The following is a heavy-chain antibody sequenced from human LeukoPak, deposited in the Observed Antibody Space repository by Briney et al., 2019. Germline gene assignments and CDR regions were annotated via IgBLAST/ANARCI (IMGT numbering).Heavy chain of an antibody. Sequence: GASVKVSCKASGYTFTGYYMHWVRQAPGQGLEWMGWINPNSGGTNYAQKFQGRVTMTRDTSISTAYMELSRLRSDDTAVYYCARVVDTAMALYYFDYWGQGTLVTVSS. D-gene: IGHD5-18*01. CDR3: ARVVDTAMALYYFDY. V-gene: IGHV1-2*02. J-gene: IGHJ4*02. CDR1: GYTFTGYY. CDR2: INPNSGGT.